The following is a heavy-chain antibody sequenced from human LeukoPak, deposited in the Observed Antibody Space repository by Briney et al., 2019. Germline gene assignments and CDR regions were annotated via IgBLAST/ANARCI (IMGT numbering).Heavy chain of an antibody. CDR2: IIPIFGTA. D-gene: IGHD3-3*01. CDR1: GGTFSSYA. Sequence: ASVKVSCKASGGTFSSYAISWVRQAPGQGLEWMGGIIPIFGTANYAQKFQGRVTITMDESTSTAYMELRSLRSDDTAVYYCARNSRITIFGVVIPGDAFDIWGQGTMVTVSS. CDR3: ARNSRITIFGVVIPGDAFDI. J-gene: IGHJ3*02. V-gene: IGHV1-69*05.